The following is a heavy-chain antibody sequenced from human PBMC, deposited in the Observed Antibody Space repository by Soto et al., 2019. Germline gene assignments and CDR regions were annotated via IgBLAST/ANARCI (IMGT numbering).Heavy chain of an antibody. CDR1: GYTFTSYD. J-gene: IGHJ5*02. CDR2: MNPNSGNT. V-gene: IGHV1-8*01. CDR3: ARGTKYGDYSRWFDP. D-gene: IGHD4-17*01. Sequence: ASVKVSCKASGYTFTSYDINWVRQATGQGLEYLGWMNPNSGNTGYVQKFQGRVTMTRDTSISTAYMELSSLRSEDTAVYYCARGTKYGDYSRWFDPWGQRTLVTVSS.